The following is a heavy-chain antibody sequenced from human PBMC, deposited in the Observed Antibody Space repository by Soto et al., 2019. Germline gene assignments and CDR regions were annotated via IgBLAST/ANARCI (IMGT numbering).Heavy chain of an antibody. J-gene: IGHJ4*02. Sequence: FKACGYVFTNYNMHLVRQAPGQGLEWMGIINPSGGSTSYVQKFQGRVTMTRDTSTSTVYMELSSLRSEDTAVYYCARGYYDSSAYSYFDYWGQGTMVTVSS. D-gene: IGHD3-22*01. V-gene: IGHV1-46*01. CDR2: INPSGGST. CDR3: ARGYYDSSAYSYFDY. CDR1: GYVFTNYN.